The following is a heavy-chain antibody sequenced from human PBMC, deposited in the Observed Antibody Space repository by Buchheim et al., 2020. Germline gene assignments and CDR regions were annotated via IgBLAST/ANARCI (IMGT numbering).Heavy chain of an antibody. D-gene: IGHD3-3*01. CDR3: ARHGERTYYDFWSGYYDSDGMDV. J-gene: IGHJ6*02. CDR2: IYYSGST. Sequence: QVQLQESGPGLVKPSETLSLTCTVSGGAISSYYWSWIRQPPGKGLEWMGYIYYSGSTNYNPSLKSRVTNAVDTSKNQFSPKLSSVTAADTAVYYCARHGERTYYDFWSGYYDSDGMDVWGQGTT. CDR1: GGAISSYY. V-gene: IGHV4-59*08.